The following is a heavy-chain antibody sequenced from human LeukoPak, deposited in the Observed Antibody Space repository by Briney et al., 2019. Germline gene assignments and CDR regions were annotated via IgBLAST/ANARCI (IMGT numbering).Heavy chain of an antibody. D-gene: IGHD2-15*01. Sequence: GGSLRLSCAASGFTFSSYAMSWVRQAPGKGLEWVSSISGGVGSTYYADSVKGRFTISRDNPKNTVYLQMNSLRADDTAVYYCAKVARGYCTGSSCYGVDYWGQGTLVTVSS. CDR2: ISGGVGST. V-gene: IGHV3-23*01. CDR3: AKVARGYCTGSSCYGVDY. CDR1: GFTFSSYA. J-gene: IGHJ4*02.